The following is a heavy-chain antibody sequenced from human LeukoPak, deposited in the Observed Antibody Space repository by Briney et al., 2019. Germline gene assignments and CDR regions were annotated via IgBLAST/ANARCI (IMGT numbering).Heavy chain of an antibody. CDR1: GFTFRDYW. D-gene: IGHD3-22*01. Sequence: GGSLRLSCAASGFTFRDYWMSWVRQAPGKGLEWVSVIYSGGSTYYADSVKGRFTISRDNSKNTLYLQMNSLRAEDTAVYYCAREGWYYNSSGYQYFDYWGQGTLVTVSS. CDR3: AREGWYYNSSGYQYFDY. CDR2: IYSGGST. V-gene: IGHV3-66*01. J-gene: IGHJ4*02.